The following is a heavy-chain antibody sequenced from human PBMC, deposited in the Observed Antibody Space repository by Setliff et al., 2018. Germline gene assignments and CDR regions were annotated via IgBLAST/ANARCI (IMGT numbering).Heavy chain of an antibody. J-gene: IGHJ6*03. Sequence: GASVKVSCKASGYTFTSYDINWVRQATGQGLEWMGWMNPTSGNTGYAQKFQGRLTITADQSTTTVYMELSSLRFDDTALYYCARGPSPTVTPSRLIYFYHMDVWGTGTTVTVSS. CDR1: GYTFTSYD. D-gene: IGHD4-17*01. CDR2: MNPTSGNT. V-gene: IGHV1-8*01. CDR3: ARGPSPTVTPSRLIYFYHMDV.